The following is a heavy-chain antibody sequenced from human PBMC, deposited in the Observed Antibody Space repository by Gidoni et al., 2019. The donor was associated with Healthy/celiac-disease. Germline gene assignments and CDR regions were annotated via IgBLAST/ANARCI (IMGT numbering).Heavy chain of an antibody. Sequence: QVQLQESGPGLVKPSQTLSLTCTVSGGSISRGGYYWIWIRQHPGQGLEWIGYIYYSGSTYYNPSLKSRVTISVDTSKNQFSLKLSSVTAADTAVYYCARGCSSTSCDTMAVGGADYWGQGTLVTVSS. CDR1: GGSISRGGYY. D-gene: IGHD2-2*02. CDR2: IYYSGST. V-gene: IGHV4-31*03. J-gene: IGHJ4*02. CDR3: ARGCSSTSCDTMAVGGADY.